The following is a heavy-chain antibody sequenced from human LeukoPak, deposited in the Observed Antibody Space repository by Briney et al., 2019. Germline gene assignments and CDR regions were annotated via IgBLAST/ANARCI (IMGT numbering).Heavy chain of an antibody. J-gene: IGHJ4*02. Sequence: GGSLRLSCAASGFTFSSYGMHWVRQAPGKGLEWVSYIYSSGSTRYYADSVKGRFTISRDNAKNSLYLQMNSLRGEDTAVYYCAAGSPTLGFEYWGQGTLVTVSS. CDR2: IYSSGSTR. CDR3: AAGSPTLGFEY. D-gene: IGHD6-25*01. CDR1: GFTFSSYG. V-gene: IGHV3-48*04.